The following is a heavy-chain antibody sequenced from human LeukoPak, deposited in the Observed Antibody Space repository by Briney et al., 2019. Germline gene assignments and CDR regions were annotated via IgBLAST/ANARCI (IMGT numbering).Heavy chain of an antibody. J-gene: IGHJ4*02. CDR1: GYTFTGYY. Sequence: ASVKVSCKASGYTFTGYYMHWVRQAPGQGLEWMGWINPNSGGTNYAQKFQGRVTMTRDTSISTAYMELSRLRSDDTAVYYCARVFYYYDSSGYETYYFDYWGQGTLVTVSS. V-gene: IGHV1-2*02. CDR2: INPNSGGT. D-gene: IGHD3-22*01. CDR3: ARVFYYYDSSGYETYYFDY.